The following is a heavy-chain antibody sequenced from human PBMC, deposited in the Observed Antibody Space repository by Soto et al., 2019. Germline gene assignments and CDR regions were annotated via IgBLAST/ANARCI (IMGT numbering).Heavy chain of an antibody. Sequence: ASVKVSCKASGYTFTSYGISWVRQAPGQGLEWMGWISAYNGNTNYAQKLQGRVTMTTDTSTSTAYMELRSLRSDDTAVYYCARDILVLPSSTAALDAFYFWGQGTMVTVSS. V-gene: IGHV1-18*01. J-gene: IGHJ3*01. CDR3: ARDILVLPSSTAALDAFYF. D-gene: IGHD2-2*01. CDR1: GYTFTSYG. CDR2: ISAYNGNT.